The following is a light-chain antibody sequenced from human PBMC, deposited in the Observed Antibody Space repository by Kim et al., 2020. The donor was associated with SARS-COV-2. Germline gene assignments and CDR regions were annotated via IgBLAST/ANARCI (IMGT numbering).Light chain of an antibody. Sequence: DIQMTQSPSSLSASVGDRVTITCQANQDISNYLNWYQQKPGKAPKLLIYDASNLETGVPSRFSGSGFGTDFTFTIGSRQPGDLATYFRPQHAKLPSDFAQGTK. CDR2: DAS. J-gene: IGKJ2*01. V-gene: IGKV1-33*01. CDR1: QDISNY. CDR3: PQHAKLPSD.